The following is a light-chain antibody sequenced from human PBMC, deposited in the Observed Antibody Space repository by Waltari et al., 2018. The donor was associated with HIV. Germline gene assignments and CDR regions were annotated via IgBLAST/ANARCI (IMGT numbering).Light chain of an antibody. Sequence: NFMLTQPHSMSESPGRPVTISCTRSSGNIASNSAQRYQQRPGSAPITVIYEDTQRPSGVPERFSGSLDSSSNSASLTISGLKSEDEADYYCQSYDTNNHLIFGGGTKLTVL. CDR1: SGNIASNS. V-gene: IGLV6-57*04. CDR3: QSYDTNNHLI. J-gene: IGLJ2*01. CDR2: EDT.